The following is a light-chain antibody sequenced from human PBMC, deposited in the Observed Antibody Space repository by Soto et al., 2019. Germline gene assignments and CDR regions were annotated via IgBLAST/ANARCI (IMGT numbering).Light chain of an antibody. J-gene: IGLJ7*01. CDR1: SGHSSYG. V-gene: IGLV4-69*01. CDR2: LNSDGSH. CDR3: QTWGTGIPV. Sequence: QAVVTQSPSASASLGASVKLTCTLSSGHSSYGIAWHQQQPEKGPRYLMKLNSDGSHSKGDGIPDRFSGSSSGAECYLTISSLQSEDEADYYCQTWGTGIPVFGGGTQLTVL.